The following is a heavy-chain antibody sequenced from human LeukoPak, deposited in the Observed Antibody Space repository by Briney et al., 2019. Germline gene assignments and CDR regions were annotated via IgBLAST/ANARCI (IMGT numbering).Heavy chain of an antibody. CDR1: DGSFNDYY. J-gene: IGHJ3*02. V-gene: IGHV4-34*01. CDR3: ARRRVTKCAFDI. Sequence: PSETLSLTCAVHDGSFNDYYLTWIRQPPGKGLEWIGEIRHTGSTNYSPSLKSRVTISVDTSKKQFSLKLSSVTAADTAVYYCARRRVTKCAFDIWGQGTMVTVSS. CDR2: IRHTGST.